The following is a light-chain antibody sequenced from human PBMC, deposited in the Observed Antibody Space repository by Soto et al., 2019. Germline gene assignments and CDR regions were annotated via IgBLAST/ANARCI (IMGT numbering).Light chain of an antibody. Sequence: QSALTQPPSASGSPGQSVTISCTGTSGDVGGYNYVSWYQQHPGKAPKLMIFEVSERPSGVPNCFSASKSGNTASLTVSGLQAEDEADYYCSSYAGSNNYVFGTGTKVTVL. CDR1: SGDVGGYNY. J-gene: IGLJ1*01. CDR3: SSYAGSNNYV. CDR2: EVS. V-gene: IGLV2-8*01.